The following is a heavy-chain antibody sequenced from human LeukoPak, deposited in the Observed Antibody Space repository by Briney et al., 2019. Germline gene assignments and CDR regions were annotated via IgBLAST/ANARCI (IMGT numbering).Heavy chain of an antibody. J-gene: IGHJ4*02. Sequence: PGGSLRLSCAASGFTFSTYGMHWVRQAPGKGLEWVALIWFDGSIESYADSVKGRFTISRDNSKNTLYLQMNGLRAEDTAVYYCTRELILTGSFFDYWGQGTLV. D-gene: IGHD1-20*01. CDR3: TRELILTGSFFDY. CDR1: GFTFSTYG. CDR2: IWFDGSIE. V-gene: IGHV3-33*01.